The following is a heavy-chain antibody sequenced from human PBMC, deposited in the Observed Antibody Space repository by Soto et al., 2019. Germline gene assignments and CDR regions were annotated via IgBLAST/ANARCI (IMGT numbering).Heavy chain of an antibody. D-gene: IGHD3-22*01. Sequence: GVALRLSCAASGVTFSSYSMNWVRQAPGKGLEWVSYISSSSSNIYYADSVKGRFTISRDNAKNSLYLQMNSLRDEDTAVYYCARDLEYYYDSSGSNYWGQGTLVTVSS. CDR1: GVTFSSYS. V-gene: IGHV3-48*02. CDR3: ARDLEYYYDSSGSNY. J-gene: IGHJ4*02. CDR2: ISSSSSNI.